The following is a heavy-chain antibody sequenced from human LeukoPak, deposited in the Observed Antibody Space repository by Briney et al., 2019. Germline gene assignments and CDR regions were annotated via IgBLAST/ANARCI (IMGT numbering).Heavy chain of an antibody. CDR2: INPNSGGT. J-gene: IGHJ4*02. Sequence: EASVKVSCTASGYTFTGYYMHWVRQAPGQGLEWMGWINPNSGGTNYAQKFQGRVTMTRDTSISTAYMELSRLRSDDTAVYYCARVSPNYYGSGSLDYWGQGTLVTVSS. CDR3: ARVSPNYYGSGSLDY. V-gene: IGHV1-2*02. CDR1: GYTFTGYY. D-gene: IGHD3-10*01.